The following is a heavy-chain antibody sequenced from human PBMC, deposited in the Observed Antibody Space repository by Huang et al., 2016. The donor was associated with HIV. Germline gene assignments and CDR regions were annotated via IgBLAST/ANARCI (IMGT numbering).Heavy chain of an antibody. Sequence: QVQLVQSGAEMKKSGSSVKVSCKASGGTVSSFSFTWVRQAPGHGLEWMAGISPLQDTTALAQKFRVRVTLTADESTNTAFMELSGLTSQDTAVYYCARGVGNSNRGFDIWGQGTLVTVS. D-gene: IGHD5-18*01. CDR3: ARGVGNSNRGFDI. CDR1: GGTVSSFS. CDR2: ISPLQDTT. V-gene: IGHV1-69*13. J-gene: IGHJ4*02.